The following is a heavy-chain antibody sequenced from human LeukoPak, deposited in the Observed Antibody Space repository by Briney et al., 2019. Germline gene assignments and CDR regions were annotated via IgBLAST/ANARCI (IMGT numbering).Heavy chain of an antibody. V-gene: IGHV3-7*01. CDR2: INQDGGTT. J-gene: IGHJ6*03. CDR1: GFTFSSLW. Sequence: GGSLRLSCAASGFTFSSLWMSWVSQAPGRGPEWVANINQDGGTTYYVDSVKGRFTISRDNDKNSLHLQMNSLRAEDTAVYYYTKDRQGPNQYHMDVWGKGTTVTVSS. CDR3: TKDRQGPNQYHMDV.